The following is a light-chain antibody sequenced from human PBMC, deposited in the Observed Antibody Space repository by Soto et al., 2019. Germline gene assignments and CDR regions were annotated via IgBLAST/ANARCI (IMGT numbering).Light chain of an antibody. J-gene: IGKJ1*01. CDR3: QQRSNWPPL. CDR1: QSVSSY. CDR2: DTS. Sequence: EIVLTQSPATLSLSPEERATLSCRASQSVSSYLAWYHQKPGQAPRLLIYDTSNRATGIPARFSGRGSGTDFTLTISSLEPEDFAVYYCQQRSNWPPLFGQGTKVEI. V-gene: IGKV3-11*01.